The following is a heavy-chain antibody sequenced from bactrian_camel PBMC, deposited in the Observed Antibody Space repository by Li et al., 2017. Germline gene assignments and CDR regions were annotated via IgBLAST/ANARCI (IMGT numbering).Heavy chain of an antibody. CDR1: GTMYNTYC. CDR2: IYHGGATT. D-gene: IGHD1*01. CDR3: AATLKCVAANIAEGDFGR. V-gene: IGHV3S54*01. J-gene: IGHJ6*01. Sequence: HVQLVESGGGSVQAGGSLRLSCTVSGTMYNTYCMAWFRQAPGKEREVVATIYHGGATTYYADSVKGRFTISQNNTKNTLYLQMENLKPEDSVMYYCAATLKCVAANIAEGDFGRWGQGTQVTVS.